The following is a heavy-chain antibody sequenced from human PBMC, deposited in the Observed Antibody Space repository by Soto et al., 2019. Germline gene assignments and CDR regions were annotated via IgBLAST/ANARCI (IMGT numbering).Heavy chain of an antibody. CDR1: GFTVSNYY. CDR3: ASEGGRSSGLGY. CDR2: ISSSSGYI. Sequence: ESGGRLVQPGGSLRLSCAASGFTVSNYYMSWMRQAPGKGLEWVSYISSSSGYINYADSVKGRFTISRDNAKNSLYLQMHSLKIEDTAVYYCASEGGRSSGLGYWGQGTLVTVSS. D-gene: IGHD6-6*01. J-gene: IGHJ4*02. V-gene: IGHV3-11*06.